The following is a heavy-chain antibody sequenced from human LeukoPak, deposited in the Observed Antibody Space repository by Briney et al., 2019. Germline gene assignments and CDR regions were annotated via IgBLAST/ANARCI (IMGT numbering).Heavy chain of an antibody. D-gene: IGHD2-2*01. CDR3: ARSNIVVVPRASYYFDY. V-gene: IGHV4-39*01. CDR1: GGSISSSSYY. CDR2: IYYSGST. J-gene: IGHJ4*02. Sequence: SETLSLTCTVSGGSISSSSYYWGWIRQPPGKGLEWIGSIYYSGSTYYNPSLKSRVTISVDTSKNQFSLKLSSVTAADTAVYYCARSNIVVVPRASYYFDYWGQGTLVTVSS.